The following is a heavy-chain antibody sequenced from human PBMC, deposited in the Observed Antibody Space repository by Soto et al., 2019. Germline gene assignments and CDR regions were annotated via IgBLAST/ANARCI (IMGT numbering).Heavy chain of an antibody. CDR1: RYSFTSYW. J-gene: IGHJ6*03. CDR3: ARHTITMVRGVTPPIYYYYMDV. D-gene: IGHD3-10*01. V-gene: IGHV5-51*01. Sequence: PGESLKISCKGSRYSFTSYWIGWVRQMPGKGLEWMGIIYPGDSDTRYSPSFQGQVTISADKSISTAYLQWSSLKASDTAMYYCARHTITMVRGVTPPIYYYYMDVWGKGTTVTVSS. CDR2: IYPGDSDT.